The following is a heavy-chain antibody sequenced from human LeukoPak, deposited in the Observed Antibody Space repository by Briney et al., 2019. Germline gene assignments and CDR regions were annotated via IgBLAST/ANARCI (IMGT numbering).Heavy chain of an antibody. V-gene: IGHV3-13*01. J-gene: IGHJ4*02. D-gene: IGHD3-22*01. CDR3: ARGPYPDSSGYYYFNY. Sequence: PGGSLRLSCAASGFTFSSYDMHWVRQATGKGLEWVSAIGTAGDTYYPGSVKGRFTISRENAKNSLYLQMNSLRAGDTAVYYCARGPYPDSSGYYYFNYWGQGTLVTVSS. CDR1: GFTFSSYD. CDR2: IGTAGDT.